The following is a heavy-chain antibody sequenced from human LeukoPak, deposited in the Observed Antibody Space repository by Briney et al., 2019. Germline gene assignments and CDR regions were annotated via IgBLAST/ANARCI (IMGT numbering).Heavy chain of an antibody. V-gene: IGHV3-23*01. J-gene: IGHJ5*02. CDR1: GFTFSSYA. D-gene: IGHD6-19*01. Sequence: GGSLRLSCAASGFTFSSYAMSWVRQAPGKGLEWVSAISGSGGSTYYADSVKGRFTISRDNSKNTLYLQMNSLRAEDTALYYCAKDTSIAVAGTTWFDPWGQGTLVTVSS. CDR2: ISGSGGST. CDR3: AKDTSIAVAGTTWFDP.